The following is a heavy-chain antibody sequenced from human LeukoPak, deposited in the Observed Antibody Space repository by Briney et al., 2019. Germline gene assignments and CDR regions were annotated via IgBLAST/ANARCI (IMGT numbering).Heavy chain of an antibody. Sequence: GGSLRLSCVASGFTFSSYWMTWVRQAPGKGLEWVANIKTDGSQIYYVDSVKGRFTISRDNAKNSLYLQMNSLRAEDTAVYYCARVVPPTDYGSGSCFWDPYYFDYWGQGTLVTVSS. D-gene: IGHD3-10*01. CDR2: IKTDGSQI. V-gene: IGHV3-7*03. CDR1: GFTFSSYW. J-gene: IGHJ4*02. CDR3: ARVVPPTDYGSGSCFWDPYYFDY.